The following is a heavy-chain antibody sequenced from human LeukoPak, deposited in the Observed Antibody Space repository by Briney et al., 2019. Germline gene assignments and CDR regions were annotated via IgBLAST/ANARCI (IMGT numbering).Heavy chain of an antibody. CDR2: MHTSGST. J-gene: IGHJ4*02. CDR1: GGSISGYY. D-gene: IGHD6-19*01. Sequence: SETLSLTCTVSGGSISGYYWNWIRQPAGKGLEWIGRMHTSGSTNHNPSLKSRITMSVHRSKNQFSLKLSSVTAAATAVYYCVRDSGSGWYDYWGQGTLVTVSS. V-gene: IGHV4-4*07. CDR3: VRDSGSGWYDY.